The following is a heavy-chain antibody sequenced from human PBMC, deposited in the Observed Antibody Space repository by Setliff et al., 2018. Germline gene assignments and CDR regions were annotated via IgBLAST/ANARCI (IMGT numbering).Heavy chain of an antibody. Sequence: PGGSLRLSCAASGFTFSSYAMSWVRQAPGKGLEWVSAISGSGGSTYYAGSVKGRFTISRDNSKNTLYLQMSSLRPEDTALYYCARSTETFSGEDFYFFYYMDVWGKGTTVTSP. CDR1: GFTFSSYA. CDR3: ARSTETFSGEDFYFFYYMDV. CDR2: ISGSGGST. D-gene: IGHD4-4*01. V-gene: IGHV3-23*01. J-gene: IGHJ6*03.